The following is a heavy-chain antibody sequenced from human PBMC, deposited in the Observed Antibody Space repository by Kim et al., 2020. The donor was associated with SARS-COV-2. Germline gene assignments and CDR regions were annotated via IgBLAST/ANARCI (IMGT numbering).Heavy chain of an antibody. CDR1: GFTFDDYA. CDR3: AKGSRYYDILTGYYTEFDY. D-gene: IGHD3-9*01. J-gene: IGHJ4*02. CDR2: ISWNSGSI. Sequence: GGSLRLSCAASGFTFDDYAMYWVRQAPGKGLEWVSGISWNSGSIGYADSVKGRFTISRDNAKNSLYLQMNSLRAEDTALYYCAKGSRYYDILTGYYTEFDYWGQGTLVTVSS. V-gene: IGHV3-9*01.